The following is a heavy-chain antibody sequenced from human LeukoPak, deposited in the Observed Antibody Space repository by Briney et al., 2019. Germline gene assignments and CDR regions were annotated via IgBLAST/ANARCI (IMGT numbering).Heavy chain of an antibody. J-gene: IGHJ4*02. V-gene: IGHV3-30*18. Sequence: GGSLRLSCAASGFTFSSYGMHWVRQAPGKGLEWVAVISYDGSNKYYADSVKGRFTISRDNSKNTLYLQMNSLRAEDTAVYYCAKDLHYGGYVDYWGQGTLVTVSS. CDR3: AKDLHYGGYVDY. CDR1: GFTFSSYG. D-gene: IGHD4/OR15-4a*01. CDR2: ISYDGSNK.